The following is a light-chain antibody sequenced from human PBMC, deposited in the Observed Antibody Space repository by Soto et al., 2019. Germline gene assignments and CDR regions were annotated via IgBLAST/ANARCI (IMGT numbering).Light chain of an antibody. J-gene: IGLJ2*01. CDR3: AAWDDSLNGVL. CDR1: GTNIGINT. V-gene: IGLV1-44*01. Sequence: QAVVTQPPSASGTPGQRVTISCSGSGTNIGINTVSWYQYLPGTAPKLLIYTNNRRPSGVPDRFSGSKSGTSASLAISGLQSEDEADYYCAAWDDSLNGVLFGGGTKLTVL. CDR2: TNN.